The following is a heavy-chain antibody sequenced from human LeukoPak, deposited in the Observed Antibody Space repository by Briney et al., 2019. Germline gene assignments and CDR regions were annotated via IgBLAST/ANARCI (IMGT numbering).Heavy chain of an antibody. J-gene: IGHJ4*02. V-gene: IGHV3-30*18. CDR2: ISDDGRDK. CDR3: AKDRETTASGTFDY. D-gene: IGHD6-13*01. Sequence: GGSVTLFCAPSGFTFNNYGIHYVRQAPGKGLEWVAVISDDGRDKNYADTVKGRFTISRDNSNNTLYLQMNSLRVEDTGVYYCAKDRETTASGTFDYWGQGTLVTVSS. CDR1: GFTFNNYG.